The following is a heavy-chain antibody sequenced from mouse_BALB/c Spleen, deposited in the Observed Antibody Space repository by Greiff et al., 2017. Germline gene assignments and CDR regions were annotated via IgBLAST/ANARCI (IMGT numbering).Heavy chain of an antibody. CDR3: ARSYGYDGPWFAY. J-gene: IGHJ3*01. CDR1: GYTFTDYW. CDR2: IDTSDSYT. Sequence: VQLQQSGAELVMPGASVKMSCKASGYTFTDYWMHWVKQRPGQGLEWIGAIDTSDSYTSYNQKFKGKATLTVDESSSTAYMQLSSLTSEDSAVYYCARSYGYDGPWFAYWGQGTLVTVSA. V-gene: IGHV1-69*01. D-gene: IGHD2-14*01.